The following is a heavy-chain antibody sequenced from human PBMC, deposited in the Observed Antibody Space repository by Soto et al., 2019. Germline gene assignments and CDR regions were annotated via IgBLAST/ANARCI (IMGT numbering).Heavy chain of an antibody. J-gene: IGHJ4*02. CDR2: ISYDGSNK. D-gene: IGHD3-16*02. V-gene: IGHV3-30-3*01. CDR3: ARFRTIVTSYYFDY. Sequence: GGSLRLSCAASGFTFSSYAMHWVRQAPGKGLEWVAVISYDGSNKYYADSVKGRFTISRDNSKNTLYLQMNSLRAEDTAVYYCARFRTIVTSYYFDYWGQGTLVTVSS. CDR1: GFTFSSYA.